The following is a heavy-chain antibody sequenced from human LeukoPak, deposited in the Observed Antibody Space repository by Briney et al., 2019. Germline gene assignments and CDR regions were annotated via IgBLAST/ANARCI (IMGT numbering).Heavy chain of an antibody. CDR1: GFTFDDYA. Sequence: PGGSLRLSCAASGFTFDDYAMHWVRQAPGKSLEWVSLISGDGGSTYYADSVKGRFTISRDNSKNSLYLQMNSLRAEDTAVYYCARDLRGKGDAFDIWGQGTMVTVSS. CDR3: ARDLRGKGDAFDI. J-gene: IGHJ3*02. V-gene: IGHV3-43*02. CDR2: ISGDGGST.